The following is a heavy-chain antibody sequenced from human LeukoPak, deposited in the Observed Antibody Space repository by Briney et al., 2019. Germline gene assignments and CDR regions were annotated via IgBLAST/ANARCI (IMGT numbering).Heavy chain of an antibody. V-gene: IGHV3-23*01. D-gene: IGHD5-12*01. Sequence: HPGGSLRLSCAASGFTFSNYAMSWVRQAPGKGLEWVSTISNSGAGTYYADSVKGRFTISRDNSKNTLYLQMNSLRVEDTAVYYCARFTSYSADYWGQGTPVTVSS. CDR2: ISNSGAGT. CDR1: GFTFSNYA. CDR3: ARFTSYSADY. J-gene: IGHJ4*02.